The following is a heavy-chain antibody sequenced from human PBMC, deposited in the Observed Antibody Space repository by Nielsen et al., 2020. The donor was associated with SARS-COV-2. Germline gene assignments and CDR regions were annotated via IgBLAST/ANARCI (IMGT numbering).Heavy chain of an antibody. J-gene: IGHJ4*02. D-gene: IGHD5-24*01. CDR2: IIPIFGIA. Sequence: VRQMPGKGLEWMGGIIPIFGIANYAQKFQGRVTITADESTSTAYMELSSLRSEDTAVYYCARRDGYNPSPFDYWGQGTLVTVSS. CDR3: ARRDGYNPSPFDY. V-gene: IGHV1-69*01.